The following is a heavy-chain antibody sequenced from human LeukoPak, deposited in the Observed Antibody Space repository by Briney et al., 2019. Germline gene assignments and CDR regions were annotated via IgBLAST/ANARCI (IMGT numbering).Heavy chain of an antibody. V-gene: IGHV3-21*01. CDR1: GFTFSSYS. D-gene: IGHD2-21*02. CDR3: AAVVTAIGPDY. Sequence: GGSLRLSCAASGFTFSSYSMNWVRQAPGKGLEWVSSISSSYIYYADSVKGRFTISRDNAKNSLYLQMNSLRAEDTAVYYCAAVVTAIGPDYWGQGTLVTVSS. J-gene: IGHJ4*02. CDR2: ISSSYI.